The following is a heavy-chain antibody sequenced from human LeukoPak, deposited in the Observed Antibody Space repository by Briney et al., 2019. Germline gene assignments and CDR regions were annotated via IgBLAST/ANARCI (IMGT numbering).Heavy chain of an antibody. CDR1: GFTFSSYW. V-gene: IGHV3-74*01. Sequence: GGSLRLSCAASGFTFSSYWMHWVRQAPGKGLVWVSYISGDGSSTTYADSVKGRFTISRDNAKNTVDLQMNSLRAEDTAVYYCARGGWGTAIDYWAQGTLVTVSS. J-gene: IGHJ4*02. D-gene: IGHD1-7*01. CDR2: ISGDGSST. CDR3: ARGGWGTAIDY.